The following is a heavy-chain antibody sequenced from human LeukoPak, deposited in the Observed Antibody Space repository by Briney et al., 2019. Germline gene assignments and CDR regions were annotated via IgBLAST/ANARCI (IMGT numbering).Heavy chain of an antibody. J-gene: IGHJ4*02. CDR2: IYYTGST. D-gene: IGHD1-26*01. V-gene: IGHV4-59*01. CDR1: GGSINNNY. CDR3: AGNTRWALDY. Sequence: PSETLSLTCTVSGGSINNNYWSWIRQPPGKGLEWLGYIYYTGSTNYNPSLKSRVTISVDTSKNQFSLRLTSVTAADTAVYYCAGNTRWALDYWGQGTLITVSS.